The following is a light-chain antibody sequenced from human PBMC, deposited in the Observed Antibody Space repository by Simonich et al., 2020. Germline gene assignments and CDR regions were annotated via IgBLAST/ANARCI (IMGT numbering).Light chain of an antibody. CDR1: QSISSY. CDR2: AAS. J-gene: IGKJ1*01. Sequence: DIQMTQSPSSLSASVGDRVTLTCRASQSISSYLNWYQQKPGKAPKLLIYAASSLQSGVPSRVSGSGSGTDFTLTISSLQPEDFATYYCQQSYSTLWTFGQGTKVEIK. V-gene: IGKV1-39*01. CDR3: QQSYSTLWT.